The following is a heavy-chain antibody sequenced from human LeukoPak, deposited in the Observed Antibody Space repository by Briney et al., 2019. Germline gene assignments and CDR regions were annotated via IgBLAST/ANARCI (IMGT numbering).Heavy chain of an antibody. D-gene: IGHD3-10*01. V-gene: IGHV3-74*01. CDR3: ARATMVRGDYYYYGMDV. CDR2: INSDGSST. Sequence: PGGSLRLSCAASGFTFSSYWMHWVRQAPGKGLVWVSRINSDGSSTSYADSVMGRFTISRDNAKNTLYLQMNSLRAEDTAVYYCARATMVRGDYYYYGMDVWGQGTTVTVSS. CDR1: GFTFSSYW. J-gene: IGHJ6*02.